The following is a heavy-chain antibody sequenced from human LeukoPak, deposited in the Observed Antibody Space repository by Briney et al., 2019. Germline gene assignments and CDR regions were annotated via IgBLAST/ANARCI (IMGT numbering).Heavy chain of an antibody. CDR2: IYYSGST. J-gene: IGHJ4*02. CDR1: GGSISSGGYY. D-gene: IGHD3-22*01. Sequence: KPSETLSLTCTVSGGSISSGGYYWSWIRQHPGKGLEWIGYIYYSGSTYYNPSLKSRVTISVDTSKNQFSLKLSSVTAADTAVYYCARYYYDSSGLFDYWGQGTLVTVSS. V-gene: IGHV4-31*03. CDR3: ARYYYDSSGLFDY.